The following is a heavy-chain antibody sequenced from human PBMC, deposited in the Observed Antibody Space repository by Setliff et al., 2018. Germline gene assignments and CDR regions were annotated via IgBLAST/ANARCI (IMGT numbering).Heavy chain of an antibody. CDR3: AASRAYTGAVEEWFLPKTFDF. CDR2: IYHSGST. CDR1: GNSISSGYC. J-gene: IGHJ4*02. D-gene: IGHD3-10*01. V-gene: IGHV4-38-2*01. Sequence: LSLTCAVSGNSISSGYCWGWIRQPPGKGLECIGSIYHSGSTFYNPSLKSRVTISLDTSKNQFSLKLSSVTAADAALYYCAASRAYTGAVEEWFLPKTFDFWGQGSPVTVSS.